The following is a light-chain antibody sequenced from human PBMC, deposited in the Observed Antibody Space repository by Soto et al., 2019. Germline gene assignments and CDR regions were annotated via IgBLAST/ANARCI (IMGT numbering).Light chain of an antibody. V-gene: IGKV1-5*01. CDR3: QQYQTYAT. CDR2: DAS. CDR1: QAISNY. J-gene: IGKJ5*01. Sequence: DIQMTQSPSFLSASVGDRVTITCRASQAISNYLNWYQQKPGKAPKVLIYDASSLGSGVPSRFSGSGSGTEFTLTISSLKPDDFATYFCQQYQTYATFGQGTRLEIK.